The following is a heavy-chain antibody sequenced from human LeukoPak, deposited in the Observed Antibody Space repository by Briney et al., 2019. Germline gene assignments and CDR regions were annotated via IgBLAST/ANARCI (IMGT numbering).Heavy chain of an antibody. CDR1: GFTFSSYW. CDR2: INEYGSKK. D-gene: IGHD3-22*01. CDR3: ARWTHSRGYDYIDY. J-gene: IGHJ4*02. Sequence: PGASVRLSCAASGFTFSSYWMTWVRQAPGKGLEWVANINEYGSKKYYVDSVKGRFTISRDSAKNSLDLQVNSLRAEDTAVYYCARWTHSRGYDYIDYWGQGTLVTLSS. V-gene: IGHV3-7*04.